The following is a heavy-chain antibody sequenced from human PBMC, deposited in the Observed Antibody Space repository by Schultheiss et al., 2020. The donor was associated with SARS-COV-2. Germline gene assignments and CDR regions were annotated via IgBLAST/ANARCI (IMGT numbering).Heavy chain of an antibody. Sequence: GSLRLSCAVYGGSFSGYYWSWIRQPPGKGLEWIGEINHSGSTNYNPSLKSRVTISVDTSKNQFSLKLSSVTAADTAVYYCARGLRDGSGSYLGYWGQGTLVTVSS. CDR1: GGSFSGYY. V-gene: IGHV4-34*01. J-gene: IGHJ4*02. D-gene: IGHD3-10*01. CDR2: INHSGST. CDR3: ARGLRDGSGSYLGY.